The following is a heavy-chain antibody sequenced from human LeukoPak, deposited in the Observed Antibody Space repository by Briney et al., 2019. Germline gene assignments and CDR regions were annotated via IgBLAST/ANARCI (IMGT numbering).Heavy chain of an antibody. J-gene: IGHJ4*02. V-gene: IGHV1-2*06. Sequence: ASVKVSCKASGYTFTGYYMHWVRQVPGQGLEWMGRINPNSGGTNYAQKFQGRVTMTRDTSISTAYMELSRLRSDDTAVYYCARDQYYDFWSGYYPPLNYWGQGTLVTVSS. CDR2: INPNSGGT. D-gene: IGHD3-3*01. CDR3: ARDQYYDFWSGYYPPLNY. CDR1: GYTFTGYY.